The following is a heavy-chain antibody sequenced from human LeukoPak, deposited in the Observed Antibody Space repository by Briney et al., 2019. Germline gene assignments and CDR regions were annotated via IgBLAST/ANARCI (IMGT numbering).Heavy chain of an antibody. Sequence: SQTLSLTCTVSGGSISSGDYYWRWLRQPPGTGREWIGYIYYSGSTYYNPSLKSRVTISVDTSKNQFSLKLSSVTAADTAVYYCARESPSTNWFDPWGQGTLVTVSS. J-gene: IGHJ5*02. CDR1: GGSISSGDYY. D-gene: IGHD5/OR15-5a*01. CDR2: IYYSGST. CDR3: ARESPSTNWFDP. V-gene: IGHV4-30-4*08.